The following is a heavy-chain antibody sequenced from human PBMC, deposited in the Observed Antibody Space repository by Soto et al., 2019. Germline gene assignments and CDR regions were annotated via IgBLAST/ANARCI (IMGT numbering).Heavy chain of an antibody. CDR2: INAGNGNT. D-gene: IGHD2-2*01. Sequence: ASVKVSCKASGYTFTSYAMHWVRQAPGQRLEWMGWINAGNGNTKYSQKFQGRVTITRDTSASTAYMELSSLRSEDTAVYYCARVRCSSTSCYGYYYYGMDVWGQGTTVTVSS. V-gene: IGHV1-3*01. CDR3: ARVRCSSTSCYGYYYYGMDV. CDR1: GYTFTSYA. J-gene: IGHJ6*02.